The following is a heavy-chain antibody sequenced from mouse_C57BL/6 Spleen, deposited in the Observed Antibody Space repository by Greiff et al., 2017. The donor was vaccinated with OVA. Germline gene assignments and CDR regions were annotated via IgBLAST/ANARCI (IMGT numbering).Heavy chain of an antibody. J-gene: IGHJ1*03. V-gene: IGHV5-16*01. D-gene: IGHD4-1*01. CDR1: GFTFSDYY. CDR2: INYDGSST. Sequence: EVQLVESEGGLVQPGSSMKLSCTASGFTFSDYYMAWVRQVPEKGLEWVANINYDGSSTYYLDSLKSRFIISRDNAKNILYLQMSSLKSEDTATYYCARDHWDWYFDVWGTGTTVTVSS. CDR3: ARDHWDWYFDV.